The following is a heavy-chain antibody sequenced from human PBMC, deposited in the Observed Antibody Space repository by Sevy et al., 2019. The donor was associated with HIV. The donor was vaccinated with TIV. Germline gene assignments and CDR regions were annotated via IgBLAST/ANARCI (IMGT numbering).Heavy chain of an antibody. V-gene: IGHV1-2*07. Sequence: ASVKVSCKAYGYTFSDYSMHWVRQAPGQGLEWMGWINPNRGGTNYAHKFQGRVTMTRDTSISTAYMELSSLRSDDTAIYYCARGMIAYLLENGMDVWGQGTTVTVSS. J-gene: IGHJ6*02. CDR1: GYTFSDYS. CDR3: ARGMIAYLLENGMDV. CDR2: INPNRGGT. D-gene: IGHD3-16*01.